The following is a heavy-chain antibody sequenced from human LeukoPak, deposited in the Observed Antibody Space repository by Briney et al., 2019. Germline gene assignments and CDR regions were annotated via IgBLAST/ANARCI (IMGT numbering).Heavy chain of an antibody. CDR1: GGSISSSSYS. CDR2: IYYSGST. J-gene: IGHJ5*02. Sequence: PSETLSLTCTVSGGSISSSSYSWGWIRQPPGKGLEWIGSIYYSGSTYYNPSLKSRVTISVDTSKNQFSLKLSSVTAADTAVYCCARIGDYYGSGSFSPWGQGTLVTVSS. CDR3: ARIGDYYGSGSFSP. D-gene: IGHD3-10*01. V-gene: IGHV4-39*01.